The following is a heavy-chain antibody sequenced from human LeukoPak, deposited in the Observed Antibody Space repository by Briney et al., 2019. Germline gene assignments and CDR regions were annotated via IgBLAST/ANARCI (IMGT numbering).Heavy chain of an antibody. CDR3: ARIVAVAGTLHDTNFDY. CDR2: IYYSGST. Sequence: SETLSLTCAVSGGSISSNSYYWGWIRQPPGKGLEWIGSIYYSGSTYYNPSLKSRVTISVDTSKNQFSLKLSSVTAADTAVYYCARIVAVAGTLHDTNFDYWGQGTLVTVSS. D-gene: IGHD6-19*01. J-gene: IGHJ4*02. V-gene: IGHV4-39*07. CDR1: GGSISSNSYY.